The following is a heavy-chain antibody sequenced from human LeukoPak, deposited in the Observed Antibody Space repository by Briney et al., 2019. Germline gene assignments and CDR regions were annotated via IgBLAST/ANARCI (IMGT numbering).Heavy chain of an antibody. CDR3: ARVQGHPPNGLDV. V-gene: IGHV3-53*01. D-gene: IGHD2-8*01. Sequence: GGSLRLSCAASGFTVSSNYMSWVRQAPGKGLEWVSVIYSGGSTYYADSVKGRFTISRDDSDNTLYLQMNSLRAEDTAVYYCARVQGHPPNGLDVWGQGTMVTVSS. J-gene: IGHJ3*01. CDR1: GFTVSSNY. CDR2: IYSGGST.